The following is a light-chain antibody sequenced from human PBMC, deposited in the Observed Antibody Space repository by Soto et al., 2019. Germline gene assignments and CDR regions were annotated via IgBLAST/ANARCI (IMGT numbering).Light chain of an antibody. Sequence: EIVLTQSPGTLSLSPGERATLSCRASQSVSVNSLAWYQQKGGQAPRLLIYGASSRATGIPDRFSGSGSGTDFTLTISRLEPEDFAVYYCQQYGSSGRTFGQGTKVDIK. CDR2: GAS. CDR1: QSVSVNS. CDR3: QQYGSSGRT. V-gene: IGKV3-20*01. J-gene: IGKJ1*01.